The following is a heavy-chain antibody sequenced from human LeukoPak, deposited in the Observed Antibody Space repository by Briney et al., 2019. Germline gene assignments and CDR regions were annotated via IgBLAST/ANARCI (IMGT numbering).Heavy chain of an antibody. V-gene: IGHV3-23*01. CDR3: AKDRYYDLYYFDY. CDR1: GFTFSSYA. J-gene: IGHJ4*02. CDR2: ISGSGSGGST. D-gene: IGHD3-22*01. Sequence: GGSLRLSCAASGFTFSSYAMSWVRQAPGKGLEWVSTISGSGSGGSTYYADSVKGRFTISRDNSKNTLYLQMNSLRADDTAVYYCAKDRYYDLYYFDYWGQGTLVTVSS.